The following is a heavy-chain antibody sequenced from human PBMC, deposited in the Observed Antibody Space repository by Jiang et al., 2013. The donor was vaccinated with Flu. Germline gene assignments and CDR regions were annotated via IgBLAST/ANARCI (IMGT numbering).Heavy chain of an antibody. CDR2: IQYGETYT. V-gene: IGHV3-30*02. CDR3: AKDGGLGGSRDF. D-gene: IGHD1-26*01. CDR1: GFTFSAYG. J-gene: IGHJ4*02. Sequence: VQLVESGGGVVQPGGSLRLSCAASGFTFSAYGMHWFRQAPGKGLEWLTFIQYGETYTYYADSVRGRFTISRDDSKNTLYLQLNSLTSEDTAVYYCAKDGGLGGSRDFWGQGTLVTVSS.